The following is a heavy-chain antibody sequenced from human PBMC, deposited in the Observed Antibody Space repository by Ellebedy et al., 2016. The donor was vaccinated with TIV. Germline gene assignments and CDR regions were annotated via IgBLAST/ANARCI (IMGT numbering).Heavy chain of an antibody. V-gene: IGHV1-2*02. J-gene: IGHJ4*02. CDR2: INPNSGGT. Sequence: AASVKVSCKASGYTFTGYYMHWVRQAPGQGLAWMGWINPNSGGTNYAQKFQGRVTMTRDTSISTDYMELSRLRSDYTAVYYCERDGDNLNDYDSWGQGTLVTVSS. D-gene: IGHD1-20*01. CDR1: GYTFTGYY. CDR3: ERDGDNLNDYDS.